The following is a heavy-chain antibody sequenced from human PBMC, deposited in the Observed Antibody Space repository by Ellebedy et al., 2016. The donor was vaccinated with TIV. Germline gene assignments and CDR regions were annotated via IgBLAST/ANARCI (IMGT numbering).Heavy chain of an antibody. CDR2: ISSSSSTI. CDR3: AAAAGAGDDAFDI. V-gene: IGHV3-48*01. CDR1: GFTFSRYS. D-gene: IGHD6-13*01. Sequence: GGSLRLXCAASGFTFSRYSMNWVRQAPGKGLEWASYISSSSSTIYYADSVKGRFTISRDKAKNSLYLQMNSLRAEDTAVYYCAAAAGAGDDAFDIWGQGTMVTVSS. J-gene: IGHJ3*02.